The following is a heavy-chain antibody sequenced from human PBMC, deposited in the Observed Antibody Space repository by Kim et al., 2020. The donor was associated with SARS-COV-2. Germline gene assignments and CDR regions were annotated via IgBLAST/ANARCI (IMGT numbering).Heavy chain of an antibody. Sequence: SETLSLTCTVSGGSISSYYWSWIRQPPGKGLEWIGYIYYSGSTNYNPSLKSRVTISVDTSKNQFSLKLSSVTAADTAVYYCARLYGSGSYLPQRYYYYGMDVWGQGTTVTVSS. CDR2: IYYSGST. CDR3: ARLYGSGSYLPQRYYYYGMDV. CDR1: GGSISSYY. D-gene: IGHD3-10*01. V-gene: IGHV4-59*13. J-gene: IGHJ6*02.